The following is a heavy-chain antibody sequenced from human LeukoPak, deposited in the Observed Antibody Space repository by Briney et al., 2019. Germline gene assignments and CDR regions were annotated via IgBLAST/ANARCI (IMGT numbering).Heavy chain of an antibody. D-gene: IGHD1-26*01. Sequence: ASVKVCCKASGYTFTDYYMHWVRQAPGQGLEWMGWINPNSGGTNYAQKFQGRVTMTRDTSISTAYMELSSLRSDDTAVYFCAKDGKRATPFDYWGQGTLVTVSS. CDR1: GYTFTDYY. J-gene: IGHJ4*02. V-gene: IGHV1-2*02. CDR2: INPNSGGT. CDR3: AKDGKRATPFDY.